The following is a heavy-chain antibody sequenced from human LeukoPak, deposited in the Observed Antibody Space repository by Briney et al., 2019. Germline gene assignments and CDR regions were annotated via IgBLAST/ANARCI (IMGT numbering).Heavy chain of an antibody. CDR2: IYPDDSNT. CDR3: ARQSITIFGVPRGWFDP. Sequence: HGESLKISCKGSGYSFTNYWIGWVRQMPGKGLEWMGIIYPDDSNTKYSPSFQGPVTISADKSISTAYLQWSSLKASDTAMYYCARQSITIFGVPRGWFDPWGQGTLVTVSS. J-gene: IGHJ5*02. V-gene: IGHV5-51*01. CDR1: GYSFTNYW. D-gene: IGHD3-3*01.